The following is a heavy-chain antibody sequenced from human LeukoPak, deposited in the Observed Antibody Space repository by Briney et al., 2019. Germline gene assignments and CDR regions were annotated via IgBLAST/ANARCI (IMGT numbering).Heavy chain of an antibody. CDR3: ARKLEYCSGGSCYFPFDY. CDR2: INWHGGGI. V-gene: IGHV3-20*04. D-gene: IGHD2-15*01. J-gene: IGHJ4*02. CDR1: GFTFDDYV. Sequence: GGSLRLSCAASGFTFDDYVMSWVRQAPGKGLEWVSGINWHGGGIGYADSVKGRFTISRDNAKNSLYLQMNSLRAEDTAFYYCARKLEYCSGGSCYFPFDYWGQGPLVTVSS.